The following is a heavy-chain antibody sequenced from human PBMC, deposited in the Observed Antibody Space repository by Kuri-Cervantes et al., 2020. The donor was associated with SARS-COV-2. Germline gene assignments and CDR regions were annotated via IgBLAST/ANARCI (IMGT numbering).Heavy chain of an antibody. CDR3: AREGYCSSTSSSRGYYYYYMDV. J-gene: IGHJ6*03. D-gene: IGHD2-2*01. CDR2: IKQDGSEK. Sequence: GESLKISCAASGFTFRSYWMTWVRQAPGKGLEWVANIKQDGSEKYYVDSVKGRFTISRDNVKNSLYLQMNSLRAEDTAEYHCAREGYCSSTSSSRGYYYYYMDVWGKGTTVTVSS. CDR1: GFTFRSYW. V-gene: IGHV3-7*01.